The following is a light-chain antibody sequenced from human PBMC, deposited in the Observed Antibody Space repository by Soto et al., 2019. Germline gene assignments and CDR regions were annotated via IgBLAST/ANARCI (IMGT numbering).Light chain of an antibody. CDR3: QQYDNLPIT. Sequence: DIQMTQSPSSVSSSVGDIVTITCRASQGISIWLAWYQQKPGKAPKLLIYAASSLQSGVPSRFSGSASGTEFTLTISSLQPDDFATYYCQQYDNLPITFGQGTRLEIK. V-gene: IGKV1-12*01. CDR1: QGISIW. CDR2: AAS. J-gene: IGKJ5*01.